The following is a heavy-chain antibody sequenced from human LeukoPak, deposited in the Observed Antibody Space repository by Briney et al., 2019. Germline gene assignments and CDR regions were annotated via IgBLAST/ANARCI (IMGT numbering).Heavy chain of an antibody. CDR1: GFTFNKSW. V-gene: IGHV3-7*01. CDR2: IKEDGTQK. Sequence: GGSLRLSCAASGFTFNKSWMSWVRQAPGKGPEWVANIKEDGTQKYYVDSVKGRFTISRDNAKNSLYLQMNSLRAEDTAVYYCARISGYDERYWGQGTLVTVSS. J-gene: IGHJ4*02. CDR3: ARISGYDERY. D-gene: IGHD5-12*01.